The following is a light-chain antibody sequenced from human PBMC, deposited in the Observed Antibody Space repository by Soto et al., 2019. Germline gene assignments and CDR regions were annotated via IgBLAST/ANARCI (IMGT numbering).Light chain of an antibody. J-gene: IGLJ3*02. CDR2: YDN. CDR1: SSNIGNNA. CDR3: ATWDDSLGGPV. Sequence: QSVLTQPPSASATPGQWVTISCSGSSSNIGNNAVNWYQQLPGKAPKLLIYYDNLLPSGVSDRFSGSRSGTSASLAIRGLQSEDEADYYCATWDDSLGGPVFGGGTKLTVL. V-gene: IGLV1-36*01.